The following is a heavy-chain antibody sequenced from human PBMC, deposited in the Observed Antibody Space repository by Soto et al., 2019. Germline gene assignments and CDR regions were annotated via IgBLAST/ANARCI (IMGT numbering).Heavy chain of an antibody. D-gene: IGHD2-21*02. Sequence: QVQLVQSGAEVKKPGASVKVSCKPSGYTFNTYYLHWVRQAPGQALEWMGVIHPSGGGTTYAQKFLGGVTVTRDTSTSTVFMGLSSLRSDDTAVYYCARGGHIAVVTASFDYWGQGTLVTVSS. CDR3: ARGGHIAVVTASFDY. CDR1: GYTFNTYY. J-gene: IGHJ4*02. V-gene: IGHV1-46*02. CDR2: IHPSGGGT.